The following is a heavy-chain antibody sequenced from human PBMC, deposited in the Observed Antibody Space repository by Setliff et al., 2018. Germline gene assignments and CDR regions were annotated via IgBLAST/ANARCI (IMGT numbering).Heavy chain of an antibody. Sequence: SGPTLVNPTQPLTLTRTFSGFSLSTTGVGVGWIRQPPGKALEWLAVIFFNDDKRYSPSLKSRLTITKDTSKNQVVLTMTNMDPVDTATYFCAHAPTLAEIPFGYFDYWGQGTLVTVSS. D-gene: IGHD3-16*01. CDR1: GFSLSTTGVG. J-gene: IGHJ4*02. CDR3: AHAPTLAEIPFGYFDY. V-gene: IGHV2-5*01. CDR2: IFFNDDK.